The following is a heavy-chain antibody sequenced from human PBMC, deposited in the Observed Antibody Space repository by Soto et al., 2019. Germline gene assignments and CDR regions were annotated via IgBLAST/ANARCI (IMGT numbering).Heavy chain of an antibody. D-gene: IGHD3-22*01. CDR2: ISGSGGST. V-gene: IGHV3-23*01. CDR3: AKDRPRARYYYDSSGYTLFDY. J-gene: IGHJ4*02. CDR1: GFTFSSYA. Sequence: PGGSLRLSCAASGFTFSSYAMSWVRQAPGKGLEWVSAISGSGGSTYYADSVKGRFTISRDNSKNTLYLQMNSLRAEDTAVYYCAKDRPRARYYYDSSGYTLFDYWGQGTLVTVSS.